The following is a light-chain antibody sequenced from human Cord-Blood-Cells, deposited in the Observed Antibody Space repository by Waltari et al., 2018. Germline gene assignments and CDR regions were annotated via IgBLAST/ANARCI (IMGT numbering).Light chain of an antibody. CDR3: MQGTHPCT. J-gene: IGKJ2*02. Sequence: DVVMTQSPLSLPVTLGQPASISCSASQSLVHSDGNTYLNWFQQRPGQSPRRLIYKVSNRDSGVPDRFSGSGSGTDFTLKISRVEAEDVGVYYCMQGTHPCTFGQGTKLEIK. CDR2: KVS. CDR1: QSLVHSDGNTY. V-gene: IGKV2-30*02.